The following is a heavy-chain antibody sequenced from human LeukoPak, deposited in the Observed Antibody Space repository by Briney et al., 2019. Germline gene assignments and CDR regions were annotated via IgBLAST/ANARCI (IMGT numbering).Heavy chain of an antibody. Sequence: GGSLRLSCAASGFTFSSYWMSWVRQAPGKGLEWVAFIRYDGSNKYYADSVKGRFTISRDNAKNSLYLQMNSLRAEDTAVYYCARGGVFSHVYWGQGTLVTVSS. V-gene: IGHV3-30*02. CDR2: IRYDGSNK. CDR1: GFTFSSYW. CDR3: ARGGVFSHVY. D-gene: IGHD3-10*01. J-gene: IGHJ4*02.